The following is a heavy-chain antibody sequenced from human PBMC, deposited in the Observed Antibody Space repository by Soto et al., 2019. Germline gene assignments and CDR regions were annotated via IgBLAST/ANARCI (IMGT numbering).Heavy chain of an antibody. CDR3: AKGESRVYSYVKWYYFDY. D-gene: IGHD5-18*01. CDR1: GFTFDDYA. J-gene: IGHJ4*02. V-gene: IGHV3-9*01. Sequence: GGSLRLSCAASGFTFDDYAMHWVRQAPGKGLEWVSGISWNSGSIGYADSVKGRFTISRDNAKNSLYLQMNSLRAEDTALYYCAKGESRVYSYVKWYYFDYGGQGTLVTVSS. CDR2: ISWNSGSI.